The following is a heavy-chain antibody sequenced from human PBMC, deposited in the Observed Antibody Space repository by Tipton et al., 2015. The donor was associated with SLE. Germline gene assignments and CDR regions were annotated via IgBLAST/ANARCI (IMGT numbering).Heavy chain of an antibody. V-gene: IGHV3-74*01. D-gene: IGHD6-13*01. CDR3: AKSDGAAGPDAFDI. CDR1: GFTFSSYW. Sequence: SLRLSCAASGFTFSSYWMHWVRQAPGKGLVWVSRINSDGSSTSYADSVKGRFTISRDNAKNSLYLQMNSLRAEDTALYYCAKSDGAAGPDAFDIWGQGTMVTVSS. CDR2: INSDGSST. J-gene: IGHJ3*02.